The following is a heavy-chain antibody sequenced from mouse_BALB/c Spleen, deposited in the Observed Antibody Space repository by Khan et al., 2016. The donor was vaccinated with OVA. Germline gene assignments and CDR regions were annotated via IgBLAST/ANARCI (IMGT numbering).Heavy chain of an antibody. CDR1: GYTFTDYY. Sequence: QVQLQQSGPELVKPGASVKISCKASGYTFTDYYINWVKQKPGQGPEWIGWIYPGSANAKYNEKFKGKATLTVDTSSSTAFMQLSSLTSEDTAVYFWAGGFDFWGQGTTLTVSS. V-gene: IGHV1-84*02. CDR2: IYPGSANA. J-gene: IGHJ2*01. CDR3: AGGFDF.